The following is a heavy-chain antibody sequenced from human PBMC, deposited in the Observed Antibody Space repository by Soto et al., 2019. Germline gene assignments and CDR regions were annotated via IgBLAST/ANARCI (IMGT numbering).Heavy chain of an antibody. V-gene: IGHV3-21*01. Sequence: HGGSLRLSCAASGFTFSSYSMNWVRQAPGKGLEWVSSISSSSSYIYYADSVKGRFTISRDNAKNSLYLQMNSLRAEDTAVYYCAREHTVTPFVDYWGQGTLVTVSS. CDR2: ISSSSSYI. J-gene: IGHJ4*02. D-gene: IGHD4-17*01. CDR1: GFTFSSYS. CDR3: AREHTVTPFVDY.